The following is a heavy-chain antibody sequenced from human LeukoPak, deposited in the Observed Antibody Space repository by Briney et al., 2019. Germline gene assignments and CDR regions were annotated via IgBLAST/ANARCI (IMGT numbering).Heavy chain of an antibody. CDR3: ASVVPAAGDDYYYGMDV. CDR2: IGSSSSYI. Sequence: PGGSLRLSCAASGFTFSSYSMNWVRQAPGKGLEWVSSIGSSSSYIYYADSVKGRFTISRDNAKNSLYLQMNSLRAEDTAVYYCASVVPAAGDDYYYGMDVWGKGTTVTVSS. D-gene: IGHD2-2*01. J-gene: IGHJ6*04. CDR1: GFTFSSYS. V-gene: IGHV3-21*01.